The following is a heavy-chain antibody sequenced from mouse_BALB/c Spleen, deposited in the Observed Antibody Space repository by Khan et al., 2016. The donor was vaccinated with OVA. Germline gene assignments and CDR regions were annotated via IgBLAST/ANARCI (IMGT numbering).Heavy chain of an antibody. J-gene: IGHJ4*01. D-gene: IGHD1-1*01. CDR1: GYSITSGYA. CDR2: ISYSGST. V-gene: IGHV3-2*02. Sequence: EVQLQESGSGLVKPSQSLSLTCTVTGYSITSGYAWNWIRQFPGNKLEWMGYISYSGSTSYNPSLRSRISITRATSKNQFFLQLNSVTTEDTATYCCARKNYYGYAMDYWGQGTSVTVSS. CDR3: ARKNYYGYAMDY.